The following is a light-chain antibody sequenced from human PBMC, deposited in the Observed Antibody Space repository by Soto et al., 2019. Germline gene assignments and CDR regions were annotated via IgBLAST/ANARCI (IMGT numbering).Light chain of an antibody. CDR2: EVS. V-gene: IGLV2-14*01. J-gene: IGLJ1*01. Sequence: QSALTQPASVSGSPGQSITISCTGTSSDVGGYDYVSWYQQHPDKAPKLMIYEVSNRPSGVSNRFSGSKYANTASLTISGLQTEDEADYYCSSYTGSSTLEVFGTGTKLTVL. CDR3: SSYTGSSTLEV. CDR1: SSDVGGYDY.